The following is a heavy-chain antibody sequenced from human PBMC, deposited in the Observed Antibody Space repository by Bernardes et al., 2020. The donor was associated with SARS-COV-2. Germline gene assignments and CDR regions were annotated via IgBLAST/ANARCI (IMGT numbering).Heavy chain of an antibody. CDR1: GYTFVNYG. CDR2: ISGGKGET. V-gene: IGHV1-18*01. D-gene: IGHD6-19*01. CDR3: ARDGGHIAVAGTFHF. J-gene: IGHJ4*02. Sequence: ASVKVSCEASGYTFVNYGVSWVRQAPGQGLEWVGWISGGKGETNYAQKFQGRVTMTRDTTTNTTYMELQSLRSDDAAVYYCARDGGHIAVAGTFHFWGQGTLVTVSS.